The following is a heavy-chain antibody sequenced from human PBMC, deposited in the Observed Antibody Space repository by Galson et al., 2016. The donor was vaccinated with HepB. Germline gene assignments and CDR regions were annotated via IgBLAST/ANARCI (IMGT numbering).Heavy chain of an antibody. CDR3: ARDPRSGGSIHFDH. Sequence: SLRLSCAASGFTFSNYAMHWVRQAPGKGLAWVAIISYDGSNIFYADSVKGRFTISRDSSLNTLFLQMNSLTTDDAAVYYWARDPRSGGSIHFDHWGQGALVTVSS. J-gene: IGHJ4*02. CDR2: ISYDGSNI. V-gene: IGHV3-30*14. CDR1: GFTFSNYA. D-gene: IGHD2-15*01.